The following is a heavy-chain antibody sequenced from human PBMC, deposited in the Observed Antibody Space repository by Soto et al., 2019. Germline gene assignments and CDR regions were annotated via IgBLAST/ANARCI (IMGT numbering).Heavy chain of an antibody. J-gene: IGHJ4*02. CDR3: ARSGGSTGDYSLDY. D-gene: IGHD4-17*01. CDR1: GGSISSSNW. CDR2: IYHSGST. Sequence: SETLSLTCAVSGGSISSSNWWSWVRQPPGKGLEWIGEIYHSGSTNYNPSLKSRVTISVDKSKNQFSLKLSSVTAADTAVYYCARSGGSTGDYSLDYWRQATLVTVSS. V-gene: IGHV4-4*02.